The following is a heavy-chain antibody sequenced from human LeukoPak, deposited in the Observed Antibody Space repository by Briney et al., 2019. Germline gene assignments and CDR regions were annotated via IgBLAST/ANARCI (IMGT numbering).Heavy chain of an antibody. CDR1: GFTFSSYA. J-gene: IGHJ4*02. CDR2: ISGSGGST. V-gene: IGHV3-23*01. D-gene: IGHD5-18*01. CDR3: AKRDGYSCGY. Sequence: PGGSLRLSCAASGFTFSSYAMTWVRQAPGKGLECVSGISGSGGSTIYADSVKGRFTISRDNSKNTLYLQMNSLRAEDTAVYYCAKRDGYSCGYWGQGTLVTVSS.